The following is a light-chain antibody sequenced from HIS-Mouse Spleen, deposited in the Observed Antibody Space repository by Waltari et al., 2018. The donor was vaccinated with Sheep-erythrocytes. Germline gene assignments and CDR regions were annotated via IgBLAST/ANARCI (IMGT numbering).Light chain of an antibody. J-gene: IGKJ4*01. CDR1: QSVSSN. CDR3: QQYNNWPPLT. Sequence: EIVMTQSPATLSVSPGERATLSCRASQSVSSNLAWYQQKPGPAPRLLIYGESTRATGIPARFSGSGSGTEFTLTISSMQSEDFAVYYCQQYNNWPPLTFGGGTKVEIK. CDR2: GES. V-gene: IGKV3-15*01.